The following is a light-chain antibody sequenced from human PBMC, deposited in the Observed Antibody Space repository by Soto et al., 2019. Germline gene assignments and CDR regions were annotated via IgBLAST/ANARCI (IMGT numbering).Light chain of an antibody. CDR2: HAS. Sequence: DIQMTQSPSTLPASVGDRVTITCRASQSISNWLAWYQQKPGTAPKVLIYHASNLQSGVPSRFSGSGSGTDFTLTIDSLQPEDFATYFCQQTNTAPWTFGQGTKVDIK. CDR1: QSISNW. J-gene: IGKJ1*01. CDR3: QQTNTAPWT. V-gene: IGKV1-5*01.